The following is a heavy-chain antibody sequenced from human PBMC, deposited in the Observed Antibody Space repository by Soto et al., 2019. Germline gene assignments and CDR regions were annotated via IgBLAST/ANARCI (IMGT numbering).Heavy chain of an antibody. D-gene: IGHD2-2*01. J-gene: IGHJ4*02. CDR1: GGSISSGGYY. V-gene: IGHV4-31*03. CDR2: IYYSGST. Sequence: SETLSLTCTVSGGSISSGGYYWSWIRQHPGKGLEWIGYIYYSGSTYYNPSLKSRVTISVDTSKNQFSLKLSSVTAADTAVYYCARLSIVVVPAAANFDYWAQGTLVTVSS. CDR3: ARLSIVVVPAAANFDY.